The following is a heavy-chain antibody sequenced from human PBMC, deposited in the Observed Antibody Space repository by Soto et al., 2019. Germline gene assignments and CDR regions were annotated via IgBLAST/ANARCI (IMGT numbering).Heavy chain of an antibody. CDR3: ARDRKLVQAAQYYYGMDV. V-gene: IGHV4-31*03. CDR2: IYYSGST. J-gene: IGHJ6*02. Sequence: SETLSLTCTVSGGSISSGGYYWSWIRQHPGKGLEWIGYIYYSGSTYYNPSLKSRVTISVDTSKNQFSLKLSSVTAADTAVYYCARDRKLVQAAQYYYGMDVWGQGTTVTVSS. D-gene: IGHD2-2*01. CDR1: GGSISSGGYY.